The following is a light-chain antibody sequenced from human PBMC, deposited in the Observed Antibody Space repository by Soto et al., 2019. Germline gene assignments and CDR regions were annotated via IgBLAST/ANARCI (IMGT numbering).Light chain of an antibody. J-gene: IGKJ5*01. CDR2: VAS. Sequence: IVLTQSPGTLSLSPGERATLSCRASESVSSSYLAWYQQKPGQAPRLLISVASNRATGIPARFSGSGSGTDFTLTISSLESEDFAVYYCQQRGTFGQGTRLEIK. CDR1: ESVSSSY. V-gene: IGKV3-11*01. CDR3: QQRGT.